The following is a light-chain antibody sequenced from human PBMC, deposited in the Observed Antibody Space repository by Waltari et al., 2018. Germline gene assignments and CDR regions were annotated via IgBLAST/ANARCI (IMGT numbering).Light chain of an antibody. J-gene: IGLJ2*01. CDR2: DVT. V-gene: IGLV2-14*03. CDR3: CSYTITSTLV. CDR1: NSDIGGFNY. Sequence: QSALTQPASVSGSPGQSITISCTGTNSDIGGFNYLSWYQHHPGQAPTLILYDVTKRPSGFSDRFSGSKSGTTASLTISGLHTDDEADYYCCSYTITSTLVFGGGTKLTVL.